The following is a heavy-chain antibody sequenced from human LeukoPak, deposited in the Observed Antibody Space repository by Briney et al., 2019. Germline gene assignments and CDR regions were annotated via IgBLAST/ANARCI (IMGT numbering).Heavy chain of an antibody. CDR2: ISGSGGST. Sequence: PGGSLRLSCAASGFTFSSYAMSWVRQAPGKGLEWVSAISGSGGSTYYADSVKGRFTISRDNSKNTLYLQMNSLRAEDTAIYYCTKPIGDSCYSPSDYWGQGTQVTVSS. CDR1: GFTFSSYA. CDR3: TKPIGDSCYSPSDY. J-gene: IGHJ4*02. V-gene: IGHV3-23*01. D-gene: IGHD2-15*01.